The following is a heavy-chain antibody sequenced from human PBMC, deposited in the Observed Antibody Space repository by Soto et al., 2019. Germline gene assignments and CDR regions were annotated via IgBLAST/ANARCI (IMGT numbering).Heavy chain of an antibody. CDR1: GFTFSNAW. D-gene: IGHD2-15*01. Sequence: GGSPRLSCAASGFTFSNAWMSWVRQAPGKGLEWVGRIKSKTDGGTTDYAAPVKGRFTISRDDSKNTLYLQMNSLKTEDTAVYYCTTDRGYCSGGSCYYFDYWGQGTLVTVSS. J-gene: IGHJ4*02. CDR2: IKSKTDGGTT. V-gene: IGHV3-15*01. CDR3: TTDRGYCSGGSCYYFDY.